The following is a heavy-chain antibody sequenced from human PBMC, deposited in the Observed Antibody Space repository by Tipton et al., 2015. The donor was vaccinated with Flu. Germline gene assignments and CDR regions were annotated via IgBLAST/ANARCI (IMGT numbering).Heavy chain of an antibody. D-gene: IGHD5-18*01. CDR2: IYTSGST. CDR1: GGSISSGSYY. J-gene: IGHJ4*02. V-gene: IGHV4-61*02. Sequence: TLFLTCTVSGGSISSGSYYWSWIRQPAGKGLEWIGRIYTSGSTNYNPSLKSRVTISVDTSKNQFSLKLSSVTAADTAVYYCARGYSYGGNYFDYWGQGTLVTVSS. CDR3: ARGYSYGGNYFDY.